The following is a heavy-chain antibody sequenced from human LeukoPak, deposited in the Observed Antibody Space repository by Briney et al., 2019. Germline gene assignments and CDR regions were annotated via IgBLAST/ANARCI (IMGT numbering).Heavy chain of an antibody. V-gene: IGHV3-49*04. CDR2: IRSKAYGGTT. CDR3: TRDLRENVAGNFDY. D-gene: IGHD2-15*01. Sequence: GGSLRLSCTASGFTFGDYAMSWVRQAPGKGLGWVGFIRSKAYGGTTEYAASVKGRFTISRDDSKSIAYLQMNSLKTEDTAVYYCTRDLRENVAGNFDYWGQGTLVTVSS. J-gene: IGHJ4*02. CDR1: GFTFGDYA.